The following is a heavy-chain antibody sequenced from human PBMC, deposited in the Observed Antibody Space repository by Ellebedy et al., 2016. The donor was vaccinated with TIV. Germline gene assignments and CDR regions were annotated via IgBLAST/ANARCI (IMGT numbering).Heavy chain of an antibody. V-gene: IGHV4-61*02. Sequence: SETLSLTXTVSGGSISSGSYYWSWVRQPAGKGLEWIGRISSGGTSYNPSLRSRVTMSVDTSKNQFSLRLTSVMAVDAAVYYCARGHNWFDLWGQGTLVIVSS. J-gene: IGHJ5*02. CDR1: GGSISSGSYY. CDR3: ARGHNWFDL. CDR2: ISSGGT.